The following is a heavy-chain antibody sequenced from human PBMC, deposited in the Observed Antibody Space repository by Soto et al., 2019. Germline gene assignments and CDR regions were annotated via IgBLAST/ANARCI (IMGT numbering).Heavy chain of an antibody. CDR1: GGSFSGYY. CDR2: INHSGST. Sequence: PSETLSLTCAVYGGSFSGYYWSWSRQPPGKGLEWNGEINHSGSTNYNPSRKSRVTISVDTSKNQFSLKLSSVTAAETAVYYCARGTTYYYDSSGSGRFDYWGQGTLVTVSS. D-gene: IGHD3-22*01. CDR3: ARGTTYYYDSSGSGRFDY. V-gene: IGHV4-34*01. J-gene: IGHJ4*02.